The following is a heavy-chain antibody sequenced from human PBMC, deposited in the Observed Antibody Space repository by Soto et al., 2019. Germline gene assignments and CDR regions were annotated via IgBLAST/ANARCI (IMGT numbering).Heavy chain of an antibody. Sequence: PSQTLSLTCAISGDSGSSNSAAWNWIRLSPSRGLEWLARTYYRSRWYNDYAVFVRSRITVNPDTSKNQFSLQLTSVTPEDTAVYYCAGTTSHQWYYMDVWGKGTTVTV. D-gene: IGHD1-7*01. CDR2: TYYRSRWYN. CDR3: AGTTSHQWYYMDV. CDR1: GDSGSSNSAA. V-gene: IGHV6-1*01. J-gene: IGHJ6*03.